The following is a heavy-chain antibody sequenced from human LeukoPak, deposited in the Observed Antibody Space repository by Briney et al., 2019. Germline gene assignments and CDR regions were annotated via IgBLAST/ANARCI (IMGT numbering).Heavy chain of an antibody. Sequence: GGSLRLSCAASGFTFNIHGMNWVRQAPGKGLEWVSDISPSGDILYYADSVKGRLAISRDNSKNTVYLQMNSLRAEDTALYYCAKGVLGYSVPFLDCWGQGVLVTVSS. CDR2: ISPSGDIL. CDR1: GFTFNIHG. J-gene: IGHJ4*02. CDR3: AKGVLGYSVPFLDC. V-gene: IGHV3-23*01. D-gene: IGHD3-10*02.